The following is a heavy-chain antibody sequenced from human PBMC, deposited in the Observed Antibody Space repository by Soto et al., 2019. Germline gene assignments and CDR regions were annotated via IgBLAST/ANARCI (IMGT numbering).Heavy chain of an antibody. CDR1: GGSISSGGYY. Sequence: PSETLSLTCTVSGGSISSGGYYWSWIRQHPGKGLEWIGYIYYSGSTYYNPSLKSRVTISVDTSKNQFSLKLSSVTAADTAVYYCATSYCSGGSCDTLYFDYWGQVTLVTGSS. CDR3: ATSYCSGGSCDTLYFDY. D-gene: IGHD2-15*01. CDR2: IYYSGST. J-gene: IGHJ4*02. V-gene: IGHV4-31*03.